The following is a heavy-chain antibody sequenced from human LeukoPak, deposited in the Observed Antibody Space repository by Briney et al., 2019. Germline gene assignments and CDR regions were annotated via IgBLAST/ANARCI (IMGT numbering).Heavy chain of an antibody. D-gene: IGHD3-10*01. CDR2: MWYDGSNK. CDR3: VRGDVLRWFGELLGTPSDFDY. V-gene: IGHV3-33*01. Sequence: GGSLRLSCAASGFTFRSYGMHWVGQAPGKGLAWVAVMWYDGSNKYYADSVKGRFTISRDNSKNTLYLQMSSLRAEDTAVYYCVRGDVLRWFGELLGTPSDFDYWGQGTLVTVSS. CDR1: GFTFRSYG. J-gene: IGHJ4*02.